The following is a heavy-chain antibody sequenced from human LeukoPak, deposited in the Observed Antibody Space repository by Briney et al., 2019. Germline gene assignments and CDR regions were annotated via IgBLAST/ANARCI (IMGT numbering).Heavy chain of an antibody. J-gene: IGHJ4*02. V-gene: IGHV3-11*06. CDR2: ISSSSSYI. Sequence: GGSLRLSCAVSGFTFSDYYMSWIRQAPGKGLEWVSSISSSSSYIYYADSVKGRFTISRDNAKNSLYLQMNSLRAEDTAVYYCAGSYGDYEYWGQGTLVTVSS. D-gene: IGHD4-17*01. CDR3: AGSYGDYEY. CDR1: GFTFSDYY.